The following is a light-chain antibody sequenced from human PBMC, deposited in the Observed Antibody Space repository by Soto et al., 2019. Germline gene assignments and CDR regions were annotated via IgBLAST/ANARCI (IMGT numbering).Light chain of an antibody. CDR3: QQRRDWPPGT. CDR1: QSVGTY. CDR2: DAS. J-gene: IGKJ1*01. Sequence: EIVLTQSPATLSLSPGERATLSCRASQSVGTYLVWYQQKPGQPPRLLIYDASNKATGIPARFSGSGSGTDFTLTISSLEPEDFAVYYCQQRRDWPPGTFGQGTKVEIK. V-gene: IGKV3-11*01.